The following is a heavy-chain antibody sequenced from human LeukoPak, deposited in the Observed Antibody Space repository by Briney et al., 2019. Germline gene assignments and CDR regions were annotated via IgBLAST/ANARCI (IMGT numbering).Heavy chain of an antibody. Sequence: ASVKVSCKASGYTFTGYYLHWVRQAPGQGLEWMGCVNPNSGDTNYAQKFQGSVTMTRDTSISTVYMELSRLRSDDTAVYYCARSPSPYSSSWYGDWFDPWGQGTLVTVSS. V-gene: IGHV1-2*02. D-gene: IGHD6-13*01. J-gene: IGHJ5*02. CDR2: VNPNSGDT. CDR3: ARSPSPYSSSWYGDWFDP. CDR1: GYTFTGYY.